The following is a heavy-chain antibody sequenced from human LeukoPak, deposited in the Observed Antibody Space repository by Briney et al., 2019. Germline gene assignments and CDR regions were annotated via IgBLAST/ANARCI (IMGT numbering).Heavy chain of an antibody. V-gene: IGHV1-8*01. CDR1: GYTFTSYD. CDR3: ARVPSYSGRYDSDY. D-gene: IGHD5-12*01. Sequence: ASVKVSCKASGYTFTSYDINWVRQATGQGLEWMGWMNPNSGNTGYAQKFQGRVTMTRNTSISTAYMELSSLRSEDTAVYYCARVPSYSGRYDSDYWGQGTLVTVSS. J-gene: IGHJ4*02. CDR2: MNPNSGNT.